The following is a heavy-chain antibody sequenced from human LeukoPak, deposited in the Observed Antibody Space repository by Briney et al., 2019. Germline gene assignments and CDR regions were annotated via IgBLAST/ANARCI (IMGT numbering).Heavy chain of an antibody. J-gene: IGHJ4*02. D-gene: IGHD3-3*01. CDR3: ASGTITIFGVVIN. CDR1: GFTFSSYS. CDR2: ISSSSYI. Sequence: GGSLRLSCAASGFTFSSYSMNWDRQAPGKGLEWVSSISSSSYIYYADSVKGRFTISRDNAKNSLYLQMNSLRAEDTAVYYCASGTITIFGVVINWGQGTLVTVSS. V-gene: IGHV3-21*01.